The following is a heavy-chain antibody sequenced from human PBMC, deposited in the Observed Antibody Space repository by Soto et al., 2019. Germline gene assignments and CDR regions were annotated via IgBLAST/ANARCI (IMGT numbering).Heavy chain of an antibody. V-gene: IGHV4-4*02. Sequence: QVRLQESGPGLVKPSETVSPTCDVSSVSITSSNWWTWVRQPPGKGLEWIGKISHSGTVNYNATLRSRVIISVDKPKNQLSLKLMSVTAADTAVYYCARDYDGFDYWGQGILVTVSS. D-gene: IGHD3-16*01. J-gene: IGHJ4*02. CDR2: ISHSGTV. CDR1: SVSITSSNW. CDR3: ARDYDGFDY.